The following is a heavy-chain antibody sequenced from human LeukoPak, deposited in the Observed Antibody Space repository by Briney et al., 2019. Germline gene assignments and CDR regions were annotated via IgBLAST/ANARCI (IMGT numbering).Heavy chain of an antibody. CDR3: TRFDYIWEDDGGSHGMDAFDI. V-gene: IGHV4-38-2*01. Sequence: SETLSLTCDVAGQSISIGFQWGWIRKTPGKGLEWMGNTHQSGTTHYNPSLTSRVAISMDAARNRFSLNLNSVTAADTAVYYCTRFDYIWEDDGGSHGMDAFDIWGQGTMVIVSS. D-gene: IGHD3-16*01. J-gene: IGHJ3*02. CDR1: GQSISIGFQ. CDR2: THQSGTT.